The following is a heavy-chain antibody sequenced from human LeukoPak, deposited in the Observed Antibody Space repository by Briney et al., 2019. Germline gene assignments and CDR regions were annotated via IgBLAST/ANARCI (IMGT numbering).Heavy chain of an antibody. CDR2: IIPIFGTA. CDR1: GGTFSSYA. CDR3: ARCPYSSGWYDWYFDL. D-gene: IGHD6-19*01. J-gene: IGHJ2*01. Sequence: SVKVSCKASGGTFSSYAISWVRQAPGQGLEWMGGIIPIFGTANYAQKFQGRVTITVDESTSTAYMELSSLRSEDTAVYYCARCPYSSGWYDWYFDLWGRGTLVTVSS. V-gene: IGHV1-69*01.